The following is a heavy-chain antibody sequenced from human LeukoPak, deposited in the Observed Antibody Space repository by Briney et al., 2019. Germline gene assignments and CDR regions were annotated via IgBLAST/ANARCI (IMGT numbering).Heavy chain of an antibody. Sequence: PGRSLRLSCAASGFIFSSYTMHWVRQAPGKGLEWVAVISYDGSNKYYADSVKGRFTISRDNSKNTLYLQMNSLRAEDTAVYYCASTLMPATYSSRWPTRNSAPKDYWGQGTLVTVSS. CDR3: ASTLMPATYSSRWPTRNSAPKDY. CDR1: GFIFSSYT. D-gene: IGHD6-13*01. V-gene: IGHV3-30-3*01. J-gene: IGHJ4*02. CDR2: ISYDGSNK.